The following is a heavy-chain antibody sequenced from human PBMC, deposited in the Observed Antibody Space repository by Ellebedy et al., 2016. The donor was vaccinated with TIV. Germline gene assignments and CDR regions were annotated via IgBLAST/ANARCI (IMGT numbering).Heavy chain of an antibody. CDR1: GFTFDTYG. D-gene: IGHD4-11*01. CDR3: ARLQMDGDSFEY. Sequence: GESPKISCVASGFTFDTYGLHWVRQAPGKGLEWVALVSYDGTNKFYAESVKGRCTISRDNSNNTLYLEMNSLRSEDTAVDYCARLQMDGDSFEYWGQGTLVTVSS. CDR2: VSYDGTNK. J-gene: IGHJ4*02. V-gene: IGHV3-30*03.